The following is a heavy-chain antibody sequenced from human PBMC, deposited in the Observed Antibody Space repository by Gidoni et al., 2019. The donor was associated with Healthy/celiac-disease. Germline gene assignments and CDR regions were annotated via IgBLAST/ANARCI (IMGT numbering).Heavy chain of an antibody. J-gene: IGHJ6*03. CDR1: GFTFSSYA. CDR3: ARDGYHCSSTSCPIYYYMDV. V-gene: IGHV3-64*02. Sequence: EVQLVESGEGLVQPGGSLRLSCAASGFTFSSYAMHWVRQAPGKGLEYVSAISSNGGSTYYADSVKGRFTISRDNSKNTLYLQMGSLRAEDMAVYYCARDGYHCSSTSCPIYYYMDVWGKGTTVTVSS. CDR2: ISSNGGST. D-gene: IGHD2-2*01.